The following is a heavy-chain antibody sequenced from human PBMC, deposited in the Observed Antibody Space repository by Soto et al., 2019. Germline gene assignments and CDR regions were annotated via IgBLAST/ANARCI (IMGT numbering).Heavy chain of an antibody. CDR3: AKDKAYGRGDYYGMDV. CDR2: ISYDGSNK. Sequence: QVQLVESGGGVVQPGRSLRLSCAASGFTFSSYGMHWVRQAPGKGLEWVAVISYDGSNKYYADSVKGRFTISRDNSKNTLYLQMNSLRAEDTAVYSCAKDKAYGRGDYYGMDVWGQGTTVTVSS. V-gene: IGHV3-30*18. D-gene: IGHD4-17*01. CDR1: GFTFSSYG. J-gene: IGHJ6*02.